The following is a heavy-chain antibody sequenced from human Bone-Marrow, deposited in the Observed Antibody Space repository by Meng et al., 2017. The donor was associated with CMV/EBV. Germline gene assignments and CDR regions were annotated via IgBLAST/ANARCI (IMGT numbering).Heavy chain of an antibody. D-gene: IGHD3-3*01. CDR1: GYTFTSYD. J-gene: IGHJ6*02. CDR2: MNPNSGNT. Sequence: ASVKVSCKTSGYTFTSYDIHWVRQATGQGLEWMGWMNPNSGNTGYAPKFQGRVTIARNTSISTAYMELSSLRSEDTAVYYCARSPKSIIILGVVIEVGGRLGPGAMDVWGQGPRSPSP. V-gene: IGHV1-8*01. CDR3: ARSPKSIIILGVVIEVGGRLGPGAMDV.